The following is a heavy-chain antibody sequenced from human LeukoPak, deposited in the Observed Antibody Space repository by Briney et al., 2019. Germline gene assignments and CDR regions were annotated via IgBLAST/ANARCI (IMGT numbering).Heavy chain of an antibody. J-gene: IGHJ5*02. V-gene: IGHV4-59*01. CDR2: IYYSGST. CDR1: GGSISSYY. Sequence: SETLSLTCTVSGGSISSYYWSWIRQPPGKGLEWIGYIYYSGSTNYNPSLKSRVTISVDTSKNQFSLKLSSVTAADTAVYYCARAIAAAGTAEDWFDPWSQGTLVTVSS. CDR3: ARAIAAAGTAEDWFDP. D-gene: IGHD6-13*01.